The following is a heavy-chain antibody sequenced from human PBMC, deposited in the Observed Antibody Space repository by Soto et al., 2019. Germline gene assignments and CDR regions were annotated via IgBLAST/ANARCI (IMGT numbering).Heavy chain of an antibody. CDR2: ISSSGTTI. J-gene: IGHJ4*02. V-gene: IGHV3-11*01. CDR3: SRDCGSCYSGFDS. D-gene: IGHD2-15*01. Sequence: GSLRLSCAASGFTFSDYFMTWIRQAPGKGLEWVSYISSSGTTIFYADSVQGRFTISRDNAKKSLYLEINSLRAEDTAVYYCSRDCGSCYSGFDSCGQGSLVPVAS. CDR1: GFTFSDYF.